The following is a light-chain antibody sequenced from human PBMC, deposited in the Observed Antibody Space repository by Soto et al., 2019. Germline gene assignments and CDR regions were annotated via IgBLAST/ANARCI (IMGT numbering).Light chain of an antibody. CDR3: QHYNSYSEA. V-gene: IGKV1-5*03. CDR2: KAS. CDR1: QTISSW. J-gene: IGKJ1*01. Sequence: DIQLTQSPSTLSWSLGYIFTITCLASQTISSWLAWYQQKPGKAPKLLIYKASTLKSGVPSRFSGSGSGTEFTLTISSLQPDDSATYYCQHYNSYSEAFGQGTKVDIK.